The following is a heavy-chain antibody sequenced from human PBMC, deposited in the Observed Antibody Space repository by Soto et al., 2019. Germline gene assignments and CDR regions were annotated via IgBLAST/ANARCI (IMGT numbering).Heavy chain of an antibody. V-gene: IGHV1-69*11. CDR2: IVPMLRTP. Sequence: QVQLVQCGAEVKKPGSSVKVSCKASGGSFSDYAINWVRQAPGPGLEWMGGIVPMLRTPNYARKFQGRVTITADESTSTVSMELNSLTSDDTAVYYCARGQGGSYFPFDYWGQGTLVTVSS. CDR3: ARGQGGSYFPFDY. D-gene: IGHD1-26*01. CDR1: GGSFSDYA. J-gene: IGHJ4*02.